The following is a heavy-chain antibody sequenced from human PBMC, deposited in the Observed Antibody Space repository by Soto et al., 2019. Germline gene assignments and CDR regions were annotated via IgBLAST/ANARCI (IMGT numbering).Heavy chain of an antibody. J-gene: IGHJ5*02. CDR2: ISSDGSNK. CDR3: TKQGLPHHNWFDP. CDR1: GFTISTYG. D-gene: IGHD2-15*01. V-gene: IGHV3-30*18. Sequence: QVQLVESGGGVVQPGRSLRLSCAASGFTISTYGIHWVRQATGKGLEWVAVISSDGSNKYYVDSVKGRFTISRDDSKNTVYLHMNSLRPEDTAVYYCTKQGLPHHNWFDPWGQGTLVTVSS.